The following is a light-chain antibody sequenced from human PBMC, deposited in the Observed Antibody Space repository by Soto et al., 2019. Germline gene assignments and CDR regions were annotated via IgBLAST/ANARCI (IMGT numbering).Light chain of an antibody. CDR2: GAS. Sequence: ETVVTQSPDILSVSPGERATLSCRASQSVSRNVAWYQQKPGQAPTLLIYGASSRATGIPARFTGSGSGTEFTLTISSLQSEDFAIYYCQEYSKWPLFTFGPGTKVDVK. CDR1: QSVSRN. CDR3: QEYSKWPLFT. V-gene: IGKV3-15*01. J-gene: IGKJ3*01.